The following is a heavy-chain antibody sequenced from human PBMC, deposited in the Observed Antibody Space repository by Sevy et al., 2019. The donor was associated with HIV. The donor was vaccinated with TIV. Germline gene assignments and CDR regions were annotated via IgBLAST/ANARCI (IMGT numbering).Heavy chain of an antibody. J-gene: IGHJ4*02. CDR2: IYYSGST. CDR3: ARDAGSYYFDY. D-gene: IGHD6-13*01. V-gene: IGHV4-61*01. CDR1: GGSVSSGSYY. Sequence: SETLSLTCTVSGGSVSSGSYYWSWIRQPPGQGLEWIGYIYYSGSTNYNPSLKSRVTISVDTSKNQFSLKLSSVTAADTAVYYCARDAGSYYFDYWGQGTLVTVSS.